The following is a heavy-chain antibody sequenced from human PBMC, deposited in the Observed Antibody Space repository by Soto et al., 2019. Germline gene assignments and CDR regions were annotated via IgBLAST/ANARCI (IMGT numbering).Heavy chain of an antibody. V-gene: IGHV3-7*01. CDR3: ARKDYDILTGYPDY. CDR2: IKQDGSEK. Sequence: PGGSLRLSCAASGFTFSSYWMSWVRQAPGKGLEWVANIKQDGSEKYYVDSVKGRFTISRDNAKNSLYLQMNSLRAEDTAVYYCARKDYDILTGYPDYWGQGTLVPVSS. J-gene: IGHJ4*02. CDR1: GFTFSSYW. D-gene: IGHD3-9*01.